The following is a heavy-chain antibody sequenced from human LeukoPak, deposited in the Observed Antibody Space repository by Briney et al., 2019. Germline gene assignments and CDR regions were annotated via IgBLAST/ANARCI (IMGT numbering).Heavy chain of an antibody. CDR3: ARVKSSWYMYFDY. V-gene: IGHV4-34*01. D-gene: IGHD6-13*01. J-gene: IGHJ4*02. CDR2: INHSGST. Sequence: SETLSITCAVYGGSFNGYYWSWIRQPPGKGLEWIGEINHSGSTNYNPSLKSRVTISVDTPKNQFSLKLSSVTAADTAVYYCARVKSSWYMYFDYWGQGTLVTVSS. CDR1: GGSFNGYY.